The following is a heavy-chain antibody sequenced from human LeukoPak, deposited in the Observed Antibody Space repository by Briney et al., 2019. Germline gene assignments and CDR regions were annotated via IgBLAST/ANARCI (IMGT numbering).Heavy chain of an antibody. V-gene: IGHV1-69*13. CDR1: GGTFSSYA. CDR2: IIPIFGTA. J-gene: IGHJ4*02. Sequence: GASVKVSCKASGGTFSSYAISWVRQAPGQGLEWMGGIIPIFGTANYAQKFQGRVTITADESTSTAYMELSSLRSEDTAVYYCARDRGYSYKAFDYWGQGTLVTVSS. D-gene: IGHD5-18*01. CDR3: ARDRGYSYKAFDY.